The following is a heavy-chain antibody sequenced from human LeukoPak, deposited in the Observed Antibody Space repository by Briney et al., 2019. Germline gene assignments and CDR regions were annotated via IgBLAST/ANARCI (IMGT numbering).Heavy chain of an antibody. V-gene: IGHV3-7*01. J-gene: IGHJ4*02. CDR3: AKGITGNVRFDH. CDR1: GFTFSSYW. D-gene: IGHD1-20*01. Sequence: GGSLRLSCAASGFTFSSYWISWVRQGPGKGLEWVAYIKPDGSGKYYVDSVKGRFTISRDNAKNSLYLQMNSLRAEDTAMYYCAKGITGNVRFDHWGQGTLVTVSS. CDR2: IKPDGSGK.